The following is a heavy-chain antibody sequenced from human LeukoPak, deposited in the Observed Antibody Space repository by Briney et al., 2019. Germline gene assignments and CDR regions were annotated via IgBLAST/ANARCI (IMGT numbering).Heavy chain of an antibody. V-gene: IGHV3-30-3*01. J-gene: IGHJ1*01. CDR2: ISYDGSNK. D-gene: IGHD3-22*01. Sequence: GSLRLSCAASGFTFSSYAMHWVRQAPGKGLEWVAVISYDGSNKYYADSVKGRFTISRDNSKSTLYLQMNSLRAEDTAVYYCARDSSGYSAEYFQHWGQGTLVTVSS. CDR1: GFTFSSYA. CDR3: ARDSSGYSAEYFQH.